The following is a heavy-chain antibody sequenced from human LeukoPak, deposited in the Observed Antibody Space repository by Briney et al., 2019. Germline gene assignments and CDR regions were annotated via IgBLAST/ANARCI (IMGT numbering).Heavy chain of an antibody. CDR1: GGSISRGDYY. V-gene: IGHV4-30-4*08. Sequence: QVQLQESGPGLVKPSQTLYLTCTVSGGSISRGDYYWSWIRQPPGMGLEWIGSIYYSGSTYYNPSLKSRVTISVDTSKNQFSLKLSPVTAADTAVYYCARVVVPAAYIYWGQGTLVTVSS. CDR3: ARVVVPAAYIY. D-gene: IGHD2-2*01. CDR2: IYYSGST. J-gene: IGHJ4*02.